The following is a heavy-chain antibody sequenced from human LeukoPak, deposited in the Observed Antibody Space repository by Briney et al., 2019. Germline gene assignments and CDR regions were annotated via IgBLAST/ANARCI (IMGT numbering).Heavy chain of an antibody. CDR3: ARDLGSGWYSGMDV. V-gene: IGHV1-69*13. J-gene: IGHJ6*02. CDR2: IIPIFGTA. CDR1: GGTFSSYA. Sequence: GASVKVSCKASGGTFSSYAISWVRQAPGQGPEWMGGIIPIFGTANYAQKFQGRVTITADESTSTAYMELSSLRSEDTAVYYCARDLGSGWYSGMDVWGQGTTVTVSS. D-gene: IGHD6-19*01.